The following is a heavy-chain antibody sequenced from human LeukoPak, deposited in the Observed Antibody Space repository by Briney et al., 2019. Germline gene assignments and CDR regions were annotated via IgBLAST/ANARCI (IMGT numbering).Heavy chain of an antibody. CDR3: ARVRRGGDSRYFDY. D-gene: IGHD2-21*02. V-gene: IGHV3-11*01. CDR1: GFTFTDYF. CDR2: ISRLGDTI. J-gene: IGHJ4*02. Sequence: GGSLRLSCAASGFTFTDYFMGWIRQAPGKGLDWVSHISRLGDTIDYADSVKGRFTISRDNAKNSLFLQMNFLRAEDTAVYFCARVRRGGDSRYFDYWGQGALVTVSS.